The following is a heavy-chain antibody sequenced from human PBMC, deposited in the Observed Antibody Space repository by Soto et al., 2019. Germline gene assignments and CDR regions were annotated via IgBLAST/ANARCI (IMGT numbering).Heavy chain of an antibody. Sequence: SETLSLTCTVSGGSISSYYWSWIRQPPGKGLEWIGYIYYSGSTNYNPSLKSRVTISVDTSKNQFSLKLSSVTAADTAVYYCARDTEAGTGYFDYWGQGTLVTVSS. CDR2: IYYSGST. D-gene: IGHD6-19*01. CDR3: ARDTEAGTGYFDY. V-gene: IGHV4-59*01. J-gene: IGHJ4*02. CDR1: GGSISSYY.